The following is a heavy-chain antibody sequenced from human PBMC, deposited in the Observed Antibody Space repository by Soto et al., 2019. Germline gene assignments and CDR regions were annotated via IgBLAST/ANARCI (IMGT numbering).Heavy chain of an antibody. CDR3: ARHGYTSGRTYFDY. Sequence: PSETLSLTCTVSGGSIDSSRYYWGWIRQPPGKGLEWIGSIYDRGSTYSNPSLKSRLTTSLDTSKNQFSLELTSVTAADTAVYYCARHGYTSGRTYFDYWGQGTLVTVSS. V-gene: IGHV4-39*01. J-gene: IGHJ4*02. CDR1: GGSIDSSRYY. CDR2: IYDRGST. D-gene: IGHD6-19*01.